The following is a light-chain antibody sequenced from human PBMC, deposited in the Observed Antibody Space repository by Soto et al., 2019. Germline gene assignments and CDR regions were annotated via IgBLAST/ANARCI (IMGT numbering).Light chain of an antibody. Sequence: QSVLTQPASVSGSPGQSITISCTGSSSDVGSYKYVSWYQQHPGKVPKLMIYEVSNRPSGVSNRFSGSKSGNTASLTISGLQAEDEADYYCSSHTSSSTDYVFGTGTKVTVL. J-gene: IGLJ1*01. CDR3: SSHTSSSTDYV. CDR1: SSDVGSYKY. CDR2: EVS. V-gene: IGLV2-14*01.